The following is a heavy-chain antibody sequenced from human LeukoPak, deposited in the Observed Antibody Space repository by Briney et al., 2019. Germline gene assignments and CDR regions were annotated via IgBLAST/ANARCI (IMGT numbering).Heavy chain of an antibody. V-gene: IGHV4-59*01. CDR2: VYYGGST. Sequence: PSETLSLTRSVSGDSISTYYWSWIRQPPGKALGWIGYVYYGGSTDYNPSLKSRVTISVDTSKNQFSLNLNSVSAADTAVYYCSASNQLWLRGLCDYWGQGTLVTVSS. D-gene: IGHD3-22*01. CDR1: GDSISTYY. CDR3: SASNQLWLRGLCDY. J-gene: IGHJ4*02.